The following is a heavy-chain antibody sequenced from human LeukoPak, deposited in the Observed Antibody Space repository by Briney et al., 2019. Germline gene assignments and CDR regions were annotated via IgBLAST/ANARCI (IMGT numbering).Heavy chain of an antibody. V-gene: IGHV4-38-2*02. CDR1: GYSISSTYY. CDR2: VFHSGNT. CDR3: ARVLYTGYFDY. J-gene: IGHJ4*02. D-gene: IGHD5-12*01. Sequence: PSETLSLTCTVSGYSISSTYYWGWIRQPPGKGLEWVGSVFHSGNTYYNPSLKSRLTISADTSKNQFSLTLTSVTAADTAVYYCARVLYTGYFDYWGQGTLVTVSS.